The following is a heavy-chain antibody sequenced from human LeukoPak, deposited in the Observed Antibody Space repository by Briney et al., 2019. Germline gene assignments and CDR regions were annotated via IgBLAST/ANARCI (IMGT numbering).Heavy chain of an antibody. J-gene: IGHJ2*01. Sequence: GGSLRLSCAASGFTFSSYAMSWVRQAPGKGLEWVSAISGSGGSTYYADSVKGRFTISRDNSKNTLYLQMNSLRAEDTAVYYCAKGGMGYCSSTSCRTQEDVWYFDLWGRGTLVTVSS. D-gene: IGHD2-2*01. CDR2: ISGSGGST. CDR1: GFTFSSYA. V-gene: IGHV3-23*01. CDR3: AKGGMGYCSSTSCRTQEDVWYFDL.